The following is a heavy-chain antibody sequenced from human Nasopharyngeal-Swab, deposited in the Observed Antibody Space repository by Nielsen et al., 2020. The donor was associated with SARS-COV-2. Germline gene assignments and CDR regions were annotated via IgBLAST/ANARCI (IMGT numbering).Heavy chain of an antibody. Sequence: GESLKISCAASGFTFSSYGMHWVRQAPGKGLEWVAVIWYDGSNKYYADSVKGRFTISRDNSKNTLYLQMNSLRAEDTAVYYCARGLVATLGGVLDYWGQGTLVTVSS. V-gene: IGHV3-33*01. D-gene: IGHD5-12*01. CDR3: ARGLVATLGGVLDY. CDR2: IWYDGSNK. CDR1: GFTFSSYG. J-gene: IGHJ4*02.